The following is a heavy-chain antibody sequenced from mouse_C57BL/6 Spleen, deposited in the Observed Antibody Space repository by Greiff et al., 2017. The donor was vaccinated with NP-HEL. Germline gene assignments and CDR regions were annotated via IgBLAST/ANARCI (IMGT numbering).Heavy chain of an antibody. CDR2: ISSGSSTI. J-gene: IGHJ3*01. V-gene: IGHV5-17*01. CDR1: GFTFSDYG. D-gene: IGHD1-1*01. CDR3: ARGDYYGSSPFAY. Sequence: EGKRGEEGGGGGKPGGSLKLSCAASGFTFSDYGMHWVRQAPEKGLEWVAYISSGSSTIYYADTVKGRFTISRDNAKNTLFLQMTSLRSEDTAMYYCARGDYYGSSPFAYWGQGTLVTVSA.